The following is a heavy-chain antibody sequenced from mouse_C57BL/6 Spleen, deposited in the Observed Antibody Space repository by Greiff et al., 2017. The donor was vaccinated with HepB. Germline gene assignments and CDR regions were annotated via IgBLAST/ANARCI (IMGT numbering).Heavy chain of an antibody. CDR1: GYAFSSSW. CDR2: IYPGDGDT. CDR3: ARWDSSGYGDAMDY. J-gene: IGHJ4*01. Sequence: VQLQQSGPELVKPGASVKISCKASGYAFSSSWMNWVKQRPGKGLEWIGRIYPGDGDTNYNGKFKGKATLTADKSSSTAYMQLSSLTSEDSAVYFCARWDSSGYGDAMDYWGQGTSVTVSS. V-gene: IGHV1-82*01. D-gene: IGHD3-2*02.